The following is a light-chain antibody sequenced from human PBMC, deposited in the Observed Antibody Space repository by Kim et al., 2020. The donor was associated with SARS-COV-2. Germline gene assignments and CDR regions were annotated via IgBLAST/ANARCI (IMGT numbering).Light chain of an antibody. V-gene: IGKV1-17*01. CDR2: GAS. CDR3: LQDNTYPIT. CDR1: QDIRND. Sequence: ASVGDRVTITCRASQDIRNDLGWYQQNPGKAPKLLIYGASSLQSGVPSRFSGSGSGTEFTLTISSLQPEDFATYYCLQDNTYPITFGQGTRLEIK. J-gene: IGKJ5*01.